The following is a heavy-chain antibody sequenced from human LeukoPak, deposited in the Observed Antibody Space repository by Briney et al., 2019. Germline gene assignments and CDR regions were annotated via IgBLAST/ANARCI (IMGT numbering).Heavy chain of an antibody. D-gene: IGHD1-26*01. CDR3: TRESSVGWFDP. Sequence: GASVKVSCKASGYTFTNYGVTWVRQAPGQGLEWMGWISAYNGDANYAQKLQGRVTMTTDTSTSTAYMELRSLGSDDTAVYYCTRESSVGWFDPWGQGTLVTVSS. CDR1: GYTFTNYG. V-gene: IGHV1-18*01. CDR2: ISAYNGDA. J-gene: IGHJ5*02.